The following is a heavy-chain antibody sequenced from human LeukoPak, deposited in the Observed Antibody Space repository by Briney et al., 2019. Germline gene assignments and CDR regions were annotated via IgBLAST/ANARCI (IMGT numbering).Heavy chain of an antibody. CDR3: VKDNPLDY. D-gene: IGHD1-14*01. Sequence: NTSETLSLTCTVSGGSISSSSYYWGWIRQPPGKGLEWIGSIYYSGSTYYNPSLKSRVTISVDTSKNQFSLKLSSVTAADTAVYYCVKDNPLDYWGQGTLVIVSS. V-gene: IGHV4-39*02. J-gene: IGHJ4*02. CDR1: GGSISSSSYY. CDR2: IYYSGST.